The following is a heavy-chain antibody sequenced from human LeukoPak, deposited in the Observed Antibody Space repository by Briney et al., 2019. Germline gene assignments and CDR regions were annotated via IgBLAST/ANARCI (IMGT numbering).Heavy chain of an antibody. CDR3: AKGKVKHLGALDF. D-gene: IGHD1-26*01. CDR2: VSESGDGT. CDR1: GFSFSSYA. V-gene: IGHV3-23*01. Sequence: GGSLRLSCAASGFSFSSYAMSWVRQAPGKGLEWVSSVSESGDGTYYADSVMGRFIISRDNSRKTFHLQMDSPRADDTAIYYCAKGKVKHLGALDFWGQGTLVTVSS. J-gene: IGHJ4*02.